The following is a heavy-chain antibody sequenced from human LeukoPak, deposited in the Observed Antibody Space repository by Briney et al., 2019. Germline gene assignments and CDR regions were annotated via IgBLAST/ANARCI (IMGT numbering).Heavy chain of an antibody. V-gene: IGHV3-23*01. J-gene: IGHJ4*02. CDR3: AKDPYSSGWYGEFDY. CDR1: GFTFSSYA. CDR2: ISGSGGST. D-gene: IGHD6-19*01. Sequence: PGGSLRLSCAASGFTFSSYAMSWVRQAPGKGLEWVSAISGSGGSTYYADSVKGRFTISRDNSKNTLYLQMNSLRAEDTAVYYCAKDPYSSGWYGEFDYWGQGTLVTVSS.